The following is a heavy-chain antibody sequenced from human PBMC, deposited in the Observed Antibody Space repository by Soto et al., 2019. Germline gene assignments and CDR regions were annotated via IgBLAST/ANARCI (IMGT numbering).Heavy chain of an antibody. V-gene: IGHV3-30*02. J-gene: IGHJ6*02. Sequence: GGSLRLSCVASGFIFSTYGMHWVRQAPGKGLEWVAVIRYDGSYKYYAVSVVGRFTISRDNSKITFYLQMNILRTEDTAVYYCARDDYGMDVWGQGTTVTVS. CDR3: ARDDYGMDV. CDR2: IRYDGSYK. CDR1: GFIFSTYG.